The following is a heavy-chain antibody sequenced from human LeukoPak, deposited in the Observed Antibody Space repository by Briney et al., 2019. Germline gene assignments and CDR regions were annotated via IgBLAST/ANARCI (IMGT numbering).Heavy chain of an antibody. V-gene: IGHV1-24*01. CDR1: GYTLTELS. Sequence: ASVKVSCKVSGYTLTELSMHWVRQAPGKGLEWMGGFDPEDGETIYAQKFQGRVTMTEDTSTDTAYMELSSLRSEDTAVYYCATSEDIVVVPASYPFGAFDIWGQGTMVTVSS. CDR2: FDPEDGET. J-gene: IGHJ3*02. CDR3: ATSEDIVVVPASYPFGAFDI. D-gene: IGHD2-2*01.